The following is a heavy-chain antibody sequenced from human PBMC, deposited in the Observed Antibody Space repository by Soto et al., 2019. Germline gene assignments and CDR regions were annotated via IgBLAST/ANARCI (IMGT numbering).Heavy chain of an antibody. J-gene: IGHJ4*02. Sequence: EVQLLESGGGLVQPGGSLRLSCAASGFTFSSYAMSWVRQAPGKGLEWVSAISGSGGSTYYADSVKGRFTISRDNSKNTLYLQMNSLRAEDTAVDYCAKVRGAHDLSLPDWGQGTLVTVSS. CDR3: AKVRGAHDLSLPD. D-gene: IGHD1-1*01. V-gene: IGHV3-23*01. CDR1: GFTFSSYA. CDR2: ISGSGGST.